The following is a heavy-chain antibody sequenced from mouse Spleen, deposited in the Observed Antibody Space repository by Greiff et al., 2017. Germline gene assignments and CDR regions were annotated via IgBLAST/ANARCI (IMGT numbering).Heavy chain of an antibody. CDR3: ARGGGTTMDY. J-gene: IGHJ4*01. V-gene: IGHV5-4*03. D-gene: IGHD1-1*01. Sequence: EVKLVESGGGLVKPGGSLKLSCAASGFTFSSYAMSWVRQTPEKRLEWVATISDGGSYTYYPDNVKGRFTISRDNAKNNLYLQMSHLKSEDTAKYYCARGGGTTMDYWGQGTSVTVSS. CDR2: ISDGGSYT. CDR1: GFTFSSYA.